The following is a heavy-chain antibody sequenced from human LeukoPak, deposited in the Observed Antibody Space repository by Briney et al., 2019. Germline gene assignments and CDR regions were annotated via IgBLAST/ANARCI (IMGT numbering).Heavy chain of an antibody. D-gene: IGHD2-15*01. CDR1: GGSISSYY. Sequence: SETLSLTYTVSGGSISSYYWSWIRQPPGKGLEWIGNIYYSGSTYYNPSLKSRVTISVDTSKNQFSLRLKSVTAADTSIYYCARPRSRISWFDPWGQGTLVTVSS. J-gene: IGHJ5*02. V-gene: IGHV4-59*04. CDR2: IYYSGST. CDR3: ARPRSRISWFDP.